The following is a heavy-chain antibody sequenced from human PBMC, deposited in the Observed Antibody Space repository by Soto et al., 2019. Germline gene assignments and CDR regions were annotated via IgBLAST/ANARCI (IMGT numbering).Heavy chain of an antibody. V-gene: IGHV3-7*01. CDR3: SSGIAAQGDAFDI. Sequence: PGGSLRLSCAASGFTFSSYWMSWVRQAPGKGLEWVANIKQDGSEKYYVDSVKGRFTISRDNAKNSLYLQMNSLRAEDTAVYYCSSGIAAQGDAFDIWGQGTMVTVSS. J-gene: IGHJ3*02. D-gene: IGHD6-6*01. CDR1: GFTFSSYW. CDR2: IKQDGSEK.